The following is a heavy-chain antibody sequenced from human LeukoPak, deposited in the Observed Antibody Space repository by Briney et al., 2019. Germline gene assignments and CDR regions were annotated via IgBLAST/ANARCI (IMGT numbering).Heavy chain of an antibody. CDR1: GFTFSNFG. V-gene: IGHV3-30*02. CDR2: IRYDGSDK. D-gene: IGHD2-2*01. J-gene: IGHJ2*01. CDR3: AKYPAWYCSSTSCLEWYFDV. Sequence: GGSLRLSCAASGFTFSNFGIHWVRQVPGEGLEWMAFIRYDGSDKDYGDSVKGRFTISRDNSKNTVYLQMNSLRIEDTALYYCAKYPAWYCSSTSCLEWYFDVWGRGTLVTVSS.